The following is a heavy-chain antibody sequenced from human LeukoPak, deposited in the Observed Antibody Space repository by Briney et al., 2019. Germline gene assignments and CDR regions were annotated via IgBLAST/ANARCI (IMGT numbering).Heavy chain of an antibody. V-gene: IGHV3-30*18. CDR2: ISYDGSNK. CDR1: GFTFSSYG. CDR3: AKDSSGVPWFDP. D-gene: IGHD6-19*01. Sequence: PGRSLRLSCAASGFTFSSYGMYWVRQAPGKGLEWVAVISYDGSNKYYADSVKGRFTISRDNSKNTLYLQMNSLRAEDTAVYYCAKDSSGVPWFDPWGQGTLVTVSS. J-gene: IGHJ5*02.